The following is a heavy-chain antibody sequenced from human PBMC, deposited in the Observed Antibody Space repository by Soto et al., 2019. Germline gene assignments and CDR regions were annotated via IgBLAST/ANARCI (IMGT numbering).Heavy chain of an antibody. J-gene: IGHJ5*02. CDR3: ARELGYDFQP. Sequence: WWSLRLSCTASVFTFSNYWMHWVRQAPGKGLVWVSRINSDGSSTNYAESVKGRFTISRDNAKNTLYLQMNSLRAEDTAVYYCARELGYDFQPWGQGTLVTVSS. D-gene: IGHD3-3*01. CDR2: INSDGSST. CDR1: VFTFSNYW. V-gene: IGHV3-74*01.